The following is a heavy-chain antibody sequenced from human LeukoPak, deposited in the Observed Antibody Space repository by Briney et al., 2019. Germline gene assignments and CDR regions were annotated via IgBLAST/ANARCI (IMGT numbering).Heavy chain of an antibody. D-gene: IGHD6-13*01. CDR3: ASIPGIAAAGIED. CDR2: IYYSGST. J-gene: IGHJ4*02. V-gene: IGHV4-59*12. CDR1: GGSISSYY. Sequence: SETLSLTCTVSGGSISSYYWSWIRQPPGRGLEWIGYIYYSGSTNYNPSLKSRVTISVDTSKNQFSLKLSSVTAADTAVYYCASIPGIAAAGIEDWGQGTLVTVSS.